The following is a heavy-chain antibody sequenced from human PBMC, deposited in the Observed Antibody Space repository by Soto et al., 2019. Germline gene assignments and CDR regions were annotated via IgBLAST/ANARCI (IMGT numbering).Heavy chain of an antibody. D-gene: IGHD5-18*01. Sequence: PSETLSLTCAVSGGSFNGYYWTWIRQAPGKGLEWIGEISNSGGTTYTPSLKSRVTMSLDTSKNQFSLNLRSVSAADTAVYYCARGRNTVIKVFAKVISFDFWGQGTMVTVSS. CDR3: ARGRNTVIKVFAKVISFDF. J-gene: IGHJ3*01. V-gene: IGHV4-34*01. CDR2: ISNSGGT. CDR1: GGSFNGYY.